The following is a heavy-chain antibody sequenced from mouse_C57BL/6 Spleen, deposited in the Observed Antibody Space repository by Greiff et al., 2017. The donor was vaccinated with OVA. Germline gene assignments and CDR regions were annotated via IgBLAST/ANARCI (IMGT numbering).Heavy chain of an antibody. Sequence: DVMLVESGGGLVKPGGSLKLSCAASGFTFSDYGMHWVRQAPEKGLEWVAYISSGRSTIYYADTVKGRFTISRDNAKNTLFLQMTSLRSEDTAMYYCAREAGPWYFDVWGTGTTVTVSS. CDR3: AREAGPWYFDV. CDR2: ISSGRSTI. CDR1: GFTFSDYG. J-gene: IGHJ1*03. V-gene: IGHV5-17*01.